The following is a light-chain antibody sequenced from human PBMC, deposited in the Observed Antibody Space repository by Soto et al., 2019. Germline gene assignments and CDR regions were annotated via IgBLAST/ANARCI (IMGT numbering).Light chain of an antibody. J-gene: IGLJ2*01. CDR1: SSNIGNNY. CDR3: DTWDSSLSAVV. V-gene: IGLV1-51*01. CDR2: DNN. Sequence: SVLTQPPSVSAAPGQKVTISCSGSSSNIGNNYVSWFQQFPGTAPKLLIYDNNKRPSGIPDRFSGSKSGTSATLGITGLQTGDEAEYYCDTWDSSLSAVVFGGGTKVTVL.